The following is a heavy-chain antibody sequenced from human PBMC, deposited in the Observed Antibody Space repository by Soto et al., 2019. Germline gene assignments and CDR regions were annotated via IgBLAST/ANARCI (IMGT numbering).Heavy chain of an antibody. Sequence: PLETLSLTSTVSDGSSSNISGYWGWIRQPPGKGLEWIGSIYYTGSSSYNPSLKSRVTISVDRSKNQFSLKLISVTAADTAVYYCARVTCPWGQGTLVTVSS. CDR2: IYYTGSS. J-gene: IGHJ5*02. CDR3: ARVTCP. V-gene: IGHV4-39*07. CDR1: DGSSSNISGY.